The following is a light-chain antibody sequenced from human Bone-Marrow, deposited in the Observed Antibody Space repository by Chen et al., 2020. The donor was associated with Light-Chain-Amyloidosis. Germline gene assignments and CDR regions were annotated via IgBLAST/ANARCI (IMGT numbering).Light chain of an antibody. CDR3: SAWDDSLSAVV. Sequence: QSVLTQPPSASGTPGQRVTISCSGTSSNIGSNYIYWYQQFPGTAPKLLIYRNIQRPSGVTDRFSGSKSGTSASLAISGLRPEDEADYYCSAWDDSLSAVVFGGGTKLTVL. J-gene: IGLJ2*01. V-gene: IGLV1-47*01. CDR2: RNI. CDR1: SSNIGSNY.